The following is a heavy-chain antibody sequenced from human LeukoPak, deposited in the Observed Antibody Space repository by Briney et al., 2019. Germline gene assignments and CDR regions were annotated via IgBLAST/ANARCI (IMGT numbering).Heavy chain of an antibody. CDR2: IYPGDSDT. CDR1: GYSFTNYW. Sequence: GESLKISCKGSGYSFTNYWIGWVRQMPGKGLEWMGIIYPGDSDTRYSPSLQGQVTISADKSISTAYLQWSSLKASDTAIYYCAKRGTNYYFDYWGQGALVTVSS. V-gene: IGHV5-51*01. D-gene: IGHD1-7*01. CDR3: AKRGTNYYFDY. J-gene: IGHJ4*02.